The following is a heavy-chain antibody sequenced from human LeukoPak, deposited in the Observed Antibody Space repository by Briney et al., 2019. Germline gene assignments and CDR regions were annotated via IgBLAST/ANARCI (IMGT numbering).Heavy chain of an antibody. D-gene: IGHD3-3*01. CDR3: ASSERGFLGPNTYYFDY. Sequence: SETLSLTCTVSGGSISSYYWSWIRQPPGKGLEWIGYLYYSGSTNYNPSLKSRVTISVDTSKNQFSLKLSSVTAADTAVYYCASSERGFLGPNTYYFDYWGQGTLVTVSS. V-gene: IGHV4-59*01. CDR1: GGSISSYY. J-gene: IGHJ4*02. CDR2: LYYSGST.